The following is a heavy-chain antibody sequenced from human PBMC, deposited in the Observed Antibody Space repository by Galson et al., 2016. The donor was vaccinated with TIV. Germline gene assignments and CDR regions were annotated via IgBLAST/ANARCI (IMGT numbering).Heavy chain of an antibody. J-gene: IGHJ4*02. CDR2: IYSGGST. V-gene: IGHV3-66*02. D-gene: IGHD3-22*01. Sequence: SLRLSCAASGFSVSSNYMSWVRQAPGKGLEWVSVIYSGGSTHYADSVKGRFTISRDNSKKMLYLQMNSLRAEDTAVYYCERDLGYDSRGYYPGYWGQGTLVTVSS. CDR3: ERDLGYDSRGYYPGY. CDR1: GFSVSSNY.